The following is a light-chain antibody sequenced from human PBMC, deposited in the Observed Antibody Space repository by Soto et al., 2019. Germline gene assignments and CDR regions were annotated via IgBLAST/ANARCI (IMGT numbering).Light chain of an antibody. CDR1: QSVSSSY. CDR3: QQYGSSPGT. CDR2: DAS. J-gene: IGKJ1*01. V-gene: IGKV3-20*01. Sequence: ESVLTQSPGTLSLSPGERATLSCRASQSVSSSYLAWYQQKPGQAPRLLIYDASNRVTGIPDRFSGSGSGTDFTLTISRLEPEDFAVYYCQQYGSSPGTFGQGTKVDI.